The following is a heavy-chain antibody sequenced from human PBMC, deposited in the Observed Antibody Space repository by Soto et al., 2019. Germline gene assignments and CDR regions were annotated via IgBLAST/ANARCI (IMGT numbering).Heavy chain of an antibody. CDR3: AREVDGSGSFPSDY. CDR1: GFTFSSYS. D-gene: IGHD3-10*01. Sequence: GGSLRLSCAASGFTFSSYSMNWVRQAPGKGLEWVSSISSSSSYIYYADSVKGRFTISRDNAKNSLYLQMNSLRAEDTAVYYCAREVDGSGSFPSDYWGQGTLVTVSS. V-gene: IGHV3-21*01. CDR2: ISSSSSYI. J-gene: IGHJ4*02.